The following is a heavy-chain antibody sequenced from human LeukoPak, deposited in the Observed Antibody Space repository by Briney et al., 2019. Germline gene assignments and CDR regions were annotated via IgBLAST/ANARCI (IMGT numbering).Heavy chain of an antibody. V-gene: IGHV4-34*01. CDR2: INHSGST. Sequence: LRLSCAASGFTFSSYSMNWIRQPPGKGLEWIGEINHSGSTNYNPSLKSRVTISVDTSKNQFSLKLSSVTAADTAVYYCARAPPFDYWGQGTLVTVSS. CDR1: GFTFSSYS. CDR3: ARAPPFDY. J-gene: IGHJ4*02.